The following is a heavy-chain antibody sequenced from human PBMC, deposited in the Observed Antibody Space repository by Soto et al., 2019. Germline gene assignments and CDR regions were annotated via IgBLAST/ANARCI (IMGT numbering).Heavy chain of an antibody. V-gene: IGHV3-23*01. Sequence: EVQLLESGGGLVQPGGSLRLSCAASGFTFSSYAMSWVRQAPGKGLEWVSAISGSGGSTYYADSVKGRFTISRDKSKNTLYLQMNSLRAEDTAVYDCARGLWIYYYYGMDVWGQGTTVTV. J-gene: IGHJ6*02. D-gene: IGHD3-10*01. CDR1: GFTFSSYA. CDR3: ARGLWIYYYYGMDV. CDR2: ISGSGGST.